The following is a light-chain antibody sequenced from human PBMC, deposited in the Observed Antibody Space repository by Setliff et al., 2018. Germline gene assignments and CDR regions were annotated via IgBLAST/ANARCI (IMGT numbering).Light chain of an antibody. V-gene: IGLV1-51*01. CDR1: SSNIGNNW. CDR3: GTWDSSLGFV. CDR2: DNT. J-gene: IGLJ2*01. Sequence: QSVLTQPPSVSAAPGQKVIISCSGSSSNIGNNWISWYQQLPGTAPKVLIYDNTKRPSGIPDRFSGSKSGTSATLAITGLQTGDEADYYCGTWDSSLGFVFGGGTKGTVL.